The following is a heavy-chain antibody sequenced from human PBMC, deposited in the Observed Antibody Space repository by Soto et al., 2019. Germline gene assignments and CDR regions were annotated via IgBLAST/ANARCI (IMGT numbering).Heavy chain of an antibody. CDR2: ISYDGSNK. CDR3: AKDRGYSYGFGWTRSYYYGREG. Sequence: WGALGVCSASSVFTFIIYGMRGVRQDPGNGLDWVAVISYDGSNKYYADSVKGRFTISRDNSKNTLYLQMNSLRAEDTAVYYCAKDRGYSYGFGWTRSYYYGREGWGQGTTVTVSA. V-gene: IGHV3-30*18. D-gene: IGHD5-18*01. J-gene: IGHJ6*01. CDR1: VFTFIIYG.